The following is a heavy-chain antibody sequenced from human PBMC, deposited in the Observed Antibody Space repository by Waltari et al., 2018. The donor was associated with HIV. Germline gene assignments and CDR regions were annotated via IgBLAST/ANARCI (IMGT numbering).Heavy chain of an antibody. V-gene: IGHV3-21*01. D-gene: IGHD3-22*01. CDR2: IGATGRYR. CDR3: ARDPNYDSTGYFDS. Sequence: EVQLVESGGGLVKPGGSLRLSCSASGFTFSSYSIHWVRQAPGRGLEGVSSIGATGRYRFYADSVKGRFTISRDNAKNSLILQMDSLRVEDTAVYYCARDPNYDSTGYFDSWGQGTLVSVSS. CDR1: GFTFSSYS. J-gene: IGHJ5*01.